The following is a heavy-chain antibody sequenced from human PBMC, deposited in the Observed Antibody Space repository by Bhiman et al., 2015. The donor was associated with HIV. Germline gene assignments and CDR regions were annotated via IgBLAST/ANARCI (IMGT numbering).Heavy chain of an antibody. CDR1: GFTFSFYN. Sequence: EVQLVESGGGLVKPGGSLRLSCAASGFTFSFYNMNWVRQAPGKGLEWVSSISSSSSYIYYADSVKGRFTISRDNAKNSLYLQMNSLRAEDTGVYYCAREYAGTGYYGMDLWGQGTTVTVSS. CDR2: ISSSSSYI. J-gene: IGHJ6*02. CDR3: AREYAGTGYYGMDL. D-gene: IGHD6-13*01. V-gene: IGHV3-21*03.